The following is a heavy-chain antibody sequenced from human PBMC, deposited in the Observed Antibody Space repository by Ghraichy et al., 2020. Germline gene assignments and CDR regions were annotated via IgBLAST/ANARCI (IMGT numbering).Heavy chain of an antibody. J-gene: IGHJ4*02. CDR2: IYSGGST. CDR3: ARELSASSTSCYDY. CDR1: GFTVSSNY. D-gene: IGHD2-2*01. V-gene: IGHV3-66*01. Sequence: GGSLRLSCAASGFTVSSNYMSWVRQAPGKGLEWVSVIYSGGSTYYADSVKGRFTISRDNSKNTLYLQMNSLRAEDTAVYYCARELSASSTSCYDYWGQGTLVTVSS.